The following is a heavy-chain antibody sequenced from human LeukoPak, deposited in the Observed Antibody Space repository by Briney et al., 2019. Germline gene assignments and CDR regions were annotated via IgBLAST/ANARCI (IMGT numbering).Heavy chain of an antibody. D-gene: IGHD3-10*01. J-gene: IGHJ3*02. CDR3: ARLSRGVRGPNAFDI. Sequence: KASETLSLTCTVSGGSISSGGYYWSWIRQPPGKGLEWIGYIYYSGSTNYNPSLKSRVTISVDTSKNQFSLKLSSVTAADTAVYYCARLSRGVRGPNAFDIWGQGTMVTVSS. CDR1: GGSISSGGYY. CDR2: IYYSGST. V-gene: IGHV4-61*08.